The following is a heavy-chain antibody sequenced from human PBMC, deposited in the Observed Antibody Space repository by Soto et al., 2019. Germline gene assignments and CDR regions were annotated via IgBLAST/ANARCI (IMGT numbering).Heavy chain of an antibody. V-gene: IGHV4-30-2*01. CDR3: ARHYYYGSGSYYGHPDVDYVWGSYPEYYFDY. CDR2: IYHSGST. J-gene: IGHJ4*02. CDR1: GGSISSGGYS. D-gene: IGHD3-10*01. Sequence: PSETLSLTCAVSGGSISSGGYSWSWIRQPPGKGLEWIGYIYHSGSTYYNPSLKSRVTISVDRSKNQFSLKLSSVTAADTAVYYCARHYYYGSGSYYGHPDVDYVWGSYPEYYFDYWGQGTLVTVSS.